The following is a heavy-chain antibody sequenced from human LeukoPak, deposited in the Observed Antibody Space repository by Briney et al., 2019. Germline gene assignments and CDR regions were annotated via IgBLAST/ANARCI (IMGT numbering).Heavy chain of an antibody. CDR2: IYYSGST. J-gene: IGHJ4*02. Sequence: SETLSLTCTVSGGSISSYYWSWIRQPPGKGLEWIGYIYYSGSTNYNPSLKSRVTISVDTSKNQFSLKLSSVTAADTAVYYCARGPNRRPFDYWGQGTLVTVSS. V-gene: IGHV4-59*01. CDR3: ARGPNRRPFDY. CDR1: GGSISSYY. D-gene: IGHD1-14*01.